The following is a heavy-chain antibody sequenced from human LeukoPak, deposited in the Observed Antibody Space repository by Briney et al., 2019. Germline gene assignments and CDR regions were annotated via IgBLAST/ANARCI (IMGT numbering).Heavy chain of an antibody. J-gene: IGHJ4*02. Sequence: SGKVSCKASGGTFSSYAISWVRQAPGQGLEWMGRIIPILGIANYAQKFQGRVTITADKSTSTAYMELSSLRSEDTAVYYCAREAGGYCSSTSCLLGYWGQGTLVTVSS. CDR1: GGTFSSYA. V-gene: IGHV1-69*04. CDR3: AREAGGYCSSTSCLLGY. CDR2: IIPILGIA. D-gene: IGHD2-2*01.